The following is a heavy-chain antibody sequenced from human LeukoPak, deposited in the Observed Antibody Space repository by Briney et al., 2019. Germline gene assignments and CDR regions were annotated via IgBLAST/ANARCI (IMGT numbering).Heavy chain of an antibody. CDR2: ISGSGGST. CDR3: AKGADWGLFKPSDY. J-gene: IGHJ4*02. D-gene: IGHD7-27*01. Sequence: GGSLRLSCAASGFTFSSYAMSWARQAPGKGLEWVSAISGSGGSTYYADSVKGRFTISRDNSKNTLYLQMNSLRAEDTAVYYCAKGADWGLFKPSDYWGQGTLVTVSS. CDR1: GFTFSSYA. V-gene: IGHV3-23*01.